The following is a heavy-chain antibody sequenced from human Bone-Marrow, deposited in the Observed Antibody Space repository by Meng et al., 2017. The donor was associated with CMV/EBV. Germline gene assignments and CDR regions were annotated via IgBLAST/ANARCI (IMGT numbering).Heavy chain of an antibody. Sequence: GSLRLSCTVSGGSISSYYWSWIRQPPGKGLEWIGYIYYSGSTNYNPSLKSRVTISVDTSKNQFSLKLSSVTAADTAVYHCARGPLYNWNYDAFDIWGQGTMVTVSS. CDR1: GGSISSYY. D-gene: IGHD1-7*01. CDR3: ARGPLYNWNYDAFDI. J-gene: IGHJ3*02. V-gene: IGHV4-59*01. CDR2: IYYSGST.